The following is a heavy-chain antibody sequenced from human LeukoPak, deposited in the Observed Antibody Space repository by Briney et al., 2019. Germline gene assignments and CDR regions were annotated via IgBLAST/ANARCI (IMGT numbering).Heavy chain of an antibody. CDR3: ARATYGSGSYEGFNWFDP. CDR2: IYPGDSDT. D-gene: IGHD3-10*01. CDR1: GYSFTSYW. J-gene: IGHJ5*02. Sequence: GESLKISCKGSGYSFTSYWIGWVRQMPGKGLEWMGIIYPGDSDTRYSPSFQGQVTISADKSISTAYLQWSSLKASDTAMYYCARATYGSGSYEGFNWFDPWGQGTLVTVSS. V-gene: IGHV5-51*01.